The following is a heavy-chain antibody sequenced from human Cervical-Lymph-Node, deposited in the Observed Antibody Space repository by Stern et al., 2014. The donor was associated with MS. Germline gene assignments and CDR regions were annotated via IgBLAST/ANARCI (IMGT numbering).Heavy chain of an antibody. CDR1: GYTFTDYY. Sequence: QVQLVQSGAEMKKPGASVQVSCKTSGYTFTDYYIHWVRQAPGKGLEWMGRINPTNGEANYAQKFQGRVTMTRHMSVTTAYLELDRLRSDDTAVYYCVRDSGADYWGQGAQVTVSS. CDR2: INPTNGEA. V-gene: IGHV1-2*06. CDR3: VRDSGADY. J-gene: IGHJ4*02. D-gene: IGHD2-15*01.